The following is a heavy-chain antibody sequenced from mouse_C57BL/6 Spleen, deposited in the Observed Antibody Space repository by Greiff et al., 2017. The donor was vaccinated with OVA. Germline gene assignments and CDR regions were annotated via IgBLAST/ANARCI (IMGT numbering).Heavy chain of an antibody. V-gene: IGHV6-3*01. J-gene: IGHJ1*03. CDR3: TEITTVVAGDWYFDV. CDR1: GFTFSNYW. CDR2: IRLKSDNYAT. Sequence: EVQVVESGGGLVQPGGSMKLSCVASGFTFSNYWMNWVRQSPEKGLEWVAQIRLKSDNYATHYAEAVKGRFTISRDDSKSSVYLQMNNLRAEDTGSYYCTEITTVVAGDWYFDVWGTGTTVTVSS. D-gene: IGHD1-1*01.